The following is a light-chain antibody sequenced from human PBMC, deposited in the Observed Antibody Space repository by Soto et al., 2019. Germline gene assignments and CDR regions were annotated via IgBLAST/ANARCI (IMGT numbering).Light chain of an antibody. CDR1: SSDIGGSYNY. CDR3: SSYTRSSTVV. CDR2: EVS. V-gene: IGLV2-14*01. Sequence: QSALTQPASVSGSPGQSITISGTGTSSDIGGSYNYVSWYQQHPGKAPKLMIYEVSNRPSVVSDRFSGSKSGNTASLTISGLQAEDEADYYCSSYTRSSTVVFGGGTKLTGL. J-gene: IGLJ2*01.